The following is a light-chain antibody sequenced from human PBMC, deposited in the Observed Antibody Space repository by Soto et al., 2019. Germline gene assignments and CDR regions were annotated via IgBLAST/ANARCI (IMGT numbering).Light chain of an antibody. J-gene: IGKJ1*01. CDR2: DAS. Sequence: DIQMTQSPSSLSPSVGDRVTITCRASRSISDWLAWYQQKPGKAPELLIFDASSLESGVPSRFSGSGSGTEFTLTISSLQPDDFATYYCQQYNSYSWTFGQGTKVDIK. V-gene: IGKV1-5*01. CDR1: RSISDW. CDR3: QQYNSYSWT.